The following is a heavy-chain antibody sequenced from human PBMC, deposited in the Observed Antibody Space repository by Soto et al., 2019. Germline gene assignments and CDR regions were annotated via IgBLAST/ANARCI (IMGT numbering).Heavy chain of an antibody. Sequence: QVHLVESGGGVVRPGRSLRLAYEASGFTFSTYGMHWVRQAPGKGLQWVAVIWYDGTNAYYADSVKGRFTISRDNSKDTLYLEMNNLRTEDTAVYYCARVEAPLIHSDHYYYGMDVWGQGTTVTV. V-gene: IGHV3-33*01. CDR3: ARVEAPLIHSDHYYYGMDV. D-gene: IGHD5-18*01. CDR1: GFTFSTYG. J-gene: IGHJ6*02. CDR2: IWYDGTNA.